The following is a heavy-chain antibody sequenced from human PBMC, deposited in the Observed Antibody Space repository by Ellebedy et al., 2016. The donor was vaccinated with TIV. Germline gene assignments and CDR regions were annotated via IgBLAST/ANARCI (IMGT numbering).Heavy chain of an antibody. CDR1: GFTFTSSA. Sequence: AASVKVSCKASGFTFTSSAVQWVRQARGQRLEWIGWIVVGSGNTNYAQKFQERVTITRDMSTSTAYMELSSLRSEDTAVYYCAADDVDTAMVLTYYYGMDVWGQGTTVTVSS. V-gene: IGHV1-58*01. CDR3: AADDVDTAMVLTYYYGMDV. J-gene: IGHJ6*02. CDR2: IVVGSGNT. D-gene: IGHD5-18*01.